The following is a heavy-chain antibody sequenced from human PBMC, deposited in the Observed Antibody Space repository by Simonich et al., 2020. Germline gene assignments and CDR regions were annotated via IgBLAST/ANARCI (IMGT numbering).Heavy chain of an antibody. J-gene: IGHJ4*02. CDR2: IFWNDET. CDR1: GFSLSNARMG. V-gene: IGHV2-26*01. D-gene: IGHD1-20*01. CDR3: ARTRQAYNWKALPYY. Sequence: QVTLKESGPVLVKPTETLTLTCTVSGFSLSNARMGVSWIRQPPGKALEWLAHIFWNDETSYSTSPKIRLTISKDTSKSQVVLTMTNMDPLHTATYSCARTRQAYNWKALPYYWGQGTLVTVSS.